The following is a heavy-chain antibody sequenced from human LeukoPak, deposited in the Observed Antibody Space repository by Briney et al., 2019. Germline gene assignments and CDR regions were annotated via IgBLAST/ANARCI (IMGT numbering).Heavy chain of an antibody. CDR1: EFTFRSYA. D-gene: IGHD3-3*01. CDR3: ASPARRITIFGVPFDY. V-gene: IGHV3-30-3*01. J-gene: IGHJ4*02. CDR2: ISYDGGNE. Sequence: GKSLRLSCVASEFTFRSYAMHWARQAPGKGLEWVATISYDGGNEYYADSVKGRFTISRDNSKNTLYLQMNTLRPEDTAVYYCASPARRITIFGVPFDYWGQGTLVTVS.